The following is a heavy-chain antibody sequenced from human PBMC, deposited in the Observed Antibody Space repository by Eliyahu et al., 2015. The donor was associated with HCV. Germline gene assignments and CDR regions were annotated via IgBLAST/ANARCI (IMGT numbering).Heavy chain of an antibody. Sequence: QVQLQESGPGLVKPSQTLSLTXXXSGGSIXSGGYXWSWIRQXPGKGLEWIGYIYYSGSTYYNPSLKSRVTISVDTSKNQFSLKLSSVTAADTAVYYCASGRVRYGSIYWGQGTLVTVSS. CDR2: IYYSGST. D-gene: IGHD1-1*01. CDR3: ASGRVRYGSIY. J-gene: IGHJ4*02. V-gene: IGHV4-31*03. CDR1: GGSIXSGGYX.